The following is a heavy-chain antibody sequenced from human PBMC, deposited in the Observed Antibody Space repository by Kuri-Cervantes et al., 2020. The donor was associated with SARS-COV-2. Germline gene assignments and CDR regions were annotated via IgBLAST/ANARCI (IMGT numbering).Heavy chain of an antibody. Sequence: GESLKISCAASGFAFSSYALHWVRRAPGKGLEWVSYISSSSSYTNYADSVKGRFTISRDNAKNSLYLQMNSLRAEDTAVYYCARGDCSSTSCYGPFAFDIWGQGTMVTVSS. D-gene: IGHD2-2*01. V-gene: IGHV3-21*05. J-gene: IGHJ3*02. CDR2: ISSSSSYT. CDR1: GFAFSSYA. CDR3: ARGDCSSTSCYGPFAFDI.